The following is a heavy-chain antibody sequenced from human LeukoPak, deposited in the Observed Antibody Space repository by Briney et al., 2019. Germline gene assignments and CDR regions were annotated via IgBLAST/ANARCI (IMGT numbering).Heavy chain of an antibody. CDR1: GGSFSGYY. V-gene: IGHV4-34*01. Sequence: SETLSLTCAVYGGSFSGYYWSWIRQPPGKGLEWIGEINHSGSTNYNPSLKSRVTISVDTSKNQFSLKLSSVTAADTAVYYCARVVGHYYDSSGYSFDYWGQGTLVTVSS. CDR2: INHSGST. CDR3: ARVVGHYYDSSGYSFDY. J-gene: IGHJ4*02. D-gene: IGHD3-22*01.